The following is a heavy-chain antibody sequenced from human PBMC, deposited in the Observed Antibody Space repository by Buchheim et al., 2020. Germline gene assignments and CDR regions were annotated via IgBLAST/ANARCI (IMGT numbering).Heavy chain of an antibody. CDR3: ARDSPTTVVTPFYYYYGMDV. V-gene: IGHV1-46*01. D-gene: IGHD4-23*01. CDR1: GYTFTSYY. CDR2: INPSGGST. J-gene: IGHJ6*02. Sequence: QVQLVQSGAEVKKPGASVKVSCKASGYTFTSYYMHWVRQAPGQGLEWMGIINPSGGSTSYAQKFQGRVTMTRDPSTSTVYMELSSLRSEDTAVYYCARDSPTTVVTPFYYYYGMDVWGQGTT.